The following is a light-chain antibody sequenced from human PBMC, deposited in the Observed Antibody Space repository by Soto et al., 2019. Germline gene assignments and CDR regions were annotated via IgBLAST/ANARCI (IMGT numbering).Light chain of an antibody. Sequence: EIVMTQSPPTLSVSPGEGVTLSCKASQSISNYLAWYQHKPGQAPRLLINGASIRATGLPARFSGSGSGEDVTLTISSVQSEDFAVYYCQQYLNWPWTFGQGTKVEIK. CDR2: GAS. CDR3: QQYLNWPWT. CDR1: QSISNY. V-gene: IGKV3-15*01. J-gene: IGKJ1*01.